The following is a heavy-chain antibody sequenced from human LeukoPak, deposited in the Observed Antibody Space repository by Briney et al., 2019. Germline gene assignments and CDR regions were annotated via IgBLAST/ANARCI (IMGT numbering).Heavy chain of an antibody. CDR3: ARDLSYGSQYYFDY. V-gene: IGHV3-21*01. Sequence: GGSQRLSCAASGFTFSSYSMNWVRQAPGKGLEWVSSISSSSSYIYYADSVKGRFTISRDNAKNSLYLQMNSLRAEDTAVYYCARDLSYGSQYYFDYWGQGTLVTVSS. J-gene: IGHJ4*02. CDR2: ISSSSSYI. D-gene: IGHD5-18*01. CDR1: GFTFSSYS.